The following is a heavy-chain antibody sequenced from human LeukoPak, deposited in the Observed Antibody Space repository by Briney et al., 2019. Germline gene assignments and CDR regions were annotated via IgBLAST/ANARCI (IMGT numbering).Heavy chain of an antibody. D-gene: IGHD2-21*02. J-gene: IGHJ6*02. CDR2: IIPIFGTA. CDR1: GYTFTSYG. Sequence: GASVKVSCKASGYTFTSYGISWVRQAPGQGLEWMGGIIPIFGTANYAQKFQGRVTITADESTSTAYMELSSLRSEDTAVYYCARSGFGDCGGDCYVYYYGMDVWGQGTTVTVSS. V-gene: IGHV1-69*13. CDR3: ARSGFGDCGGDCYVYYYGMDV.